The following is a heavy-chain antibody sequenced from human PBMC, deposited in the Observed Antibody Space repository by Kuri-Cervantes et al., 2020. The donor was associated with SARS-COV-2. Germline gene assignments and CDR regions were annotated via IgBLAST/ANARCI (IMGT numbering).Heavy chain of an antibody. J-gene: IGHJ5*02. CDR2: ISGSGGST. Sequence: GESLKISCAASGFTFSGYAMSWVRQAPGKGLEWVSAISGSGGSTYYADSVKGRFTISRDNSKNTLYLQMNSLRAEDTAVYYCAKDLGRPNWFDPWGQGTLVTVSS. V-gene: IGHV3-23*01. CDR1: GFTFSGYA. CDR3: AKDLGRPNWFDP.